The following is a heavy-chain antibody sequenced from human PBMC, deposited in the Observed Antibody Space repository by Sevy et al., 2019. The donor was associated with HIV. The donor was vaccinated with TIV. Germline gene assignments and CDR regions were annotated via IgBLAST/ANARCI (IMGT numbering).Heavy chain of an antibody. V-gene: IGHV3-48*03. CDR3: ARDYPHRYCSGGSCNPYYYYYYGMDV. D-gene: IGHD2-15*01. Sequence: GGSLRLSCAASGFTFSSYEMNWVRQAPGKGLEWVSYISSSGSTIYYADSVKGRFTISRDNAKNSLYLEMNSLRAEDTAVYYCARDYPHRYCSGGSCNPYYYYYYGMDVWGQGTTVTVSS. CDR2: ISSSGSTI. J-gene: IGHJ6*02. CDR1: GFTFSSYE.